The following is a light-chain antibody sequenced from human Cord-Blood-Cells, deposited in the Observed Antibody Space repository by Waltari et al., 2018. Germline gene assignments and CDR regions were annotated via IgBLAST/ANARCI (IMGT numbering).Light chain of an antibody. CDR1: SSNIGCNH. Sequence: QSVLTQPPSASGTPGQRVTISCSASSSNIGCNHVYWYQQLPGTAPKLLIYRNNQRPSGVPDRFSGSKSGTSASLAISGLRSEDEADYYCAAWDDSLSGPVFGGGTKLTVL. CDR2: RNN. J-gene: IGLJ2*01. V-gene: IGLV1-47*01. CDR3: AAWDDSLSGPV.